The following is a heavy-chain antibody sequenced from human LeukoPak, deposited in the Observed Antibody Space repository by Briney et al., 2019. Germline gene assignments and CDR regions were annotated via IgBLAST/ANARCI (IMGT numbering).Heavy chain of an antibody. D-gene: IGHD6-13*01. J-gene: IGHJ6*02. CDR2: ISGSGDSR. Sequence: GGSLRLSCAASGFTFSSCAMSWVRQAPGKGLEWVSLISGSGDSRYYADSVKGRFTISRDNAKNTLWLQMNSLRAEDTAVYYCAKEGADYSSSWSPGRYYYGMDVWGQGTTVTVSS. CDR1: GFTFSSCA. V-gene: IGHV3-23*01. CDR3: AKEGADYSSSWSPGRYYYGMDV.